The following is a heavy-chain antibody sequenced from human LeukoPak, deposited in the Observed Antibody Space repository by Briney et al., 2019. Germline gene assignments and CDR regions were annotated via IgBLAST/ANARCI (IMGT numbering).Heavy chain of an antibody. CDR1: GGSISSGGYY. V-gene: IGHV4-31*03. CDR3: ATIGPHLPRGLRAGSGSYYNLVYFDY. Sequence: SQTLSLTCTVSGGSISSGGYYWSWIRQHPGKGLEWIGYIYYSGSTYYNPSLKSRVTISVDTSKNQFSLKLSSVTAADTAVYYCATIGPHLPRGLRAGSGSYYNLVYFDYWGQGTLVTVSS. J-gene: IGHJ4*02. CDR2: IYYSGST. D-gene: IGHD3-10*01.